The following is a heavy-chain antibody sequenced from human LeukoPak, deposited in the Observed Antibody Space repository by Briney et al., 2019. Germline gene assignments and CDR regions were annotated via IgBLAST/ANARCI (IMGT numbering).Heavy chain of an antibody. D-gene: IGHD1-1*01. CDR2: ISSSSSYI. J-gene: IGHJ4*02. V-gene: IGHV3-21*01. CDR1: GFTFSSYG. CDR3: ARSLSNWNSLDY. Sequence: TGGSLRFSGAASGFTFSSYGMNWARKAPGKGLEWVSSISSSSSYIYYADSVKGRFTISRDNSKNTLYLQMNSLRAEDTAVYYCARSLSNWNSLDYWGQGTLVTVSS.